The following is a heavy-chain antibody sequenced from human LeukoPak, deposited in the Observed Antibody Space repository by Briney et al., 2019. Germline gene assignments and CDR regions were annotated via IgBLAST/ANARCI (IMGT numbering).Heavy chain of an antibody. CDR1: GGSISSYY. J-gene: IGHJ4*02. D-gene: IGHD3-22*01. CDR2: IYYSGST. V-gene: IGHV4-59*08. CDR3: ATSALRSGYYSSYFDY. Sequence: SETLSLTCTVSGGSISSYYWSWIRQLPGKGLEWIGYIYYSGSTNYNPSLKSRVTISVDTSKNQFSLKLSSVTAADTAVYYCATSALRSGYYSSYFDYWGQGTLVTVSS.